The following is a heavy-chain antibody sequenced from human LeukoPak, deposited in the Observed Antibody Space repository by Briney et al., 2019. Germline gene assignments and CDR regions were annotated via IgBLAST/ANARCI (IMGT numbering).Heavy chain of an antibody. Sequence: SETLSLTCTVSGGSISSGDYYWSWIRQPPGKGLEWIAYMYYSGSTYYNPSLKSRVPMSAATSKNQLSLKLSSVTAADTAVYYCARPHYYDSRIDPWGQGILVTVSS. J-gene: IGHJ5*02. CDR2: MYYSGST. CDR1: GGSISSGDYY. D-gene: IGHD3-22*01. V-gene: IGHV4-30-4*01. CDR3: ARPHYYDSRIDP.